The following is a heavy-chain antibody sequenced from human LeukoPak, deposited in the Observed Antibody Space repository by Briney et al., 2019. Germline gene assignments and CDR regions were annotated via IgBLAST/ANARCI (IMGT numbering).Heavy chain of an antibody. CDR3: AKTYYYGSGSYFSRVNYYYMDV. CDR1: GFTFSSYS. D-gene: IGHD3-10*01. J-gene: IGHJ6*03. Sequence: GGSLRLSCAASGFTFSSYSMNWVRQAPGKGLEWVSSISSSSSYIYYADSVKGRFTISRDNSKNTLYLQMNSLRAEDTAVYYCAKTYYYGSGSYFSRVNYYYMDVWGKGTTVTISS. V-gene: IGHV3-21*04. CDR2: ISSSSSYI.